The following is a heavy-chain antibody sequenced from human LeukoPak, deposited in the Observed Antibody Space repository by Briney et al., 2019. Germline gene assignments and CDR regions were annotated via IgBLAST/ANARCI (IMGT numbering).Heavy chain of an antibody. V-gene: IGHV4-34*01. D-gene: IGHD6-13*01. CDR2: INHSGST. CDR1: GGSFSGYY. J-gene: IGHJ4*02. Sequence: PSGTLSLTCAVYGGSFSGYYWSWIRQPPGKGLEWIGEINHSGSTNYNPSLKSRVTISVDTSKNQFSLKLSSVTAADTAVYYCARALAAADSFDYWGQGTLVTVSS. CDR3: ARALAAADSFDY.